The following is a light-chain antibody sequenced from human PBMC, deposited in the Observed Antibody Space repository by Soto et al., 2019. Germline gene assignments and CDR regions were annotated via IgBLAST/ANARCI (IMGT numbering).Light chain of an antibody. CDR1: QNVKDN. Sequence: EIVMTQSPATLSVSPGERATLSCRASQNVKDNLAWYQQKPGQTPRLLIYDASARATDIPARFSGSGSGTEFTLTISSLQSEDFAVYYCHQYNKSPSFGGGTKVEIK. V-gene: IGKV3-15*01. J-gene: IGKJ4*01. CDR2: DAS. CDR3: HQYNKSPS.